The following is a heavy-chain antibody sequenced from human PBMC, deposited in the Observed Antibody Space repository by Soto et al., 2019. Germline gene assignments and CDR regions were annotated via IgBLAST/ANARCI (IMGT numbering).Heavy chain of an antibody. J-gene: IGHJ6*02. D-gene: IGHD6-13*01. CDR2: ISAYNGNT. CDR1: GYTFTSYG. CDR3: ARDIRIAAAGTSRYYYGMDV. Sequence: GASVKVSCKASGYTFTSYGISWGRQAPGQGLEWMGWISAYNGNTNYAQKLQGRVTMTTDTSTSTAYMELRSLRSDDTAVYYCARDIRIAAAGTSRYYYGMDVWGQGTTVTVSS. V-gene: IGHV1-18*01.